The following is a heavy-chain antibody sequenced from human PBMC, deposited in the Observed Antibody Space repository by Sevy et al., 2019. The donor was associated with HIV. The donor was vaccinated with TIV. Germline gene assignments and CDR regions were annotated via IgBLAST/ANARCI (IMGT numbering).Heavy chain of an antibody. CDR1: GFTFSPYW. CDR3: ARGGGLDC. Sequence: GGSLRLSCAASGFTFSPYWMTWVRQAPGKGLEWVANIRPDGSNKYYVDSVKGRFPISRDNAKNSLMLQMNSLRADDTARDCGARGGGLDCWGQGALVTVSS. J-gene: IGHJ4*02. D-gene: IGHD3-16*01. CDR2: IRPDGSNK. V-gene: IGHV3-7*03.